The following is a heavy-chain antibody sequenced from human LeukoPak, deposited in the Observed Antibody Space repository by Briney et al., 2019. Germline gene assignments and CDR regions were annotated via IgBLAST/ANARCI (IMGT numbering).Heavy chain of an antibody. CDR1: GFTFSSYS. J-gene: IGHJ4*02. CDR3: ARDFSWSFDY. Sequence: GGSLKLSCAASGFTFSSYSMNWVRRAPGKGLEWVSYIGSSSRSIYYADSVKGRFTISRDNAKNSLYLQMNSLRDEDTAVYYCARDFSWSFDYWGQGTLVTVSS. CDR2: IGSSSRSI. V-gene: IGHV3-48*02.